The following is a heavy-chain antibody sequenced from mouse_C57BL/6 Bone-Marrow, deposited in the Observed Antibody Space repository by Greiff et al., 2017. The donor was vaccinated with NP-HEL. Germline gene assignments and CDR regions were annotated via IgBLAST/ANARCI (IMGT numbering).Heavy chain of an antibody. CDR2: ISNGGGST. V-gene: IGHV5-12*01. J-gene: IGHJ4*01. Sequence: EVKLVESGGGLVQPGGSLKLSCAASGFTFSDYYMYWVRQTPEKRLEWVAYISNGGGSTYYPDTVKGRFTISRDNAKNTLYLQMSRLKSEDTAMYYCARHGIVRMDYWGQGTSVTVSS. CDR1: GFTFSDYY. CDR3: ARHGIVRMDY. D-gene: IGHD2-5*01.